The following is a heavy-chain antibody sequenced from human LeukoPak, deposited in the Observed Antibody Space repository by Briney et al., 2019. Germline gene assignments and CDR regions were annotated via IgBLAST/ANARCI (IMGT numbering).Heavy chain of an antibody. J-gene: IGHJ6*02. CDR2: ISYDGSNK. D-gene: IGHD3-22*01. Sequence: GRSLRLSCAASGFTFSSYAMHWVRQAPGKGLEWVAVISYDGSNKYYADSVKGRFTISRDNSKNMLYLQMNSLRAEDTAVYYCARVEYYDSSGHYYYYGMDVWGQGTTVTVSS. CDR1: GFTFSSYA. V-gene: IGHV3-30*04. CDR3: ARVEYYDSSGHYYYYGMDV.